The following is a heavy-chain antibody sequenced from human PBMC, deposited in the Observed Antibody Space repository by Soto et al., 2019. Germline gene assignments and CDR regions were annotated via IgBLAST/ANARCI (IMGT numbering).Heavy chain of an antibody. D-gene: IGHD3-10*01. CDR2: ISPSGTT. J-gene: IGHJ4*02. Sequence: SETLSLTCAVYGGSFSNNYWTWFRQPPGKGLEWIGEISPSGTTKYIPSLKSRGTISVDTSRKQFFLKVTSVSAADTAVYYCATSLWFGTQPEIWGPGTLVTSPQ. CDR1: GGSFSNNY. CDR3: ATSLWFGTQPEI. V-gene: IGHV4-34*01.